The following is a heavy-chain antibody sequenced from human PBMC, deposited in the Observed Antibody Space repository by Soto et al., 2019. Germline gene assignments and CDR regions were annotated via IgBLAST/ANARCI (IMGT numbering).Heavy chain of an antibody. Sequence: GASVKVSCKASGYIFTSYAMHWVRQAPGQRLEWMGWINVGNGYTKYSQKFQGRVTISTDTSASTAYMELSSLSSEDTALYFCAKGGTPGTAATIRKYFDYWGQGTLVTVSS. CDR2: INVGNGYT. CDR3: AKGGTPGTAATIRKYFDY. D-gene: IGHD6-25*01. CDR1: GYIFTSYA. V-gene: IGHV1-3*01. J-gene: IGHJ4*02.